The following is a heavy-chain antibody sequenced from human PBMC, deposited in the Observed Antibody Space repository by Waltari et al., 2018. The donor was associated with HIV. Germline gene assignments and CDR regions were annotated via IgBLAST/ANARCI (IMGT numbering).Heavy chain of an antibody. CDR3: ARGGVGSFDY. D-gene: IGHD2-8*02. CDR1: GSSLSSYW. V-gene: IGHV3-74*01. CDR2: IHSDGSST. Sequence: EVQLVESGGGLVQPGGSLRLSCAASGSSLSSYWMHWVRQAPGKVLVWVSRIHSDGSSTTYADSVKGRFTISRDNAKNTVYLQMNSLRGEDTAVYYCARGGVGSFDYWGQGLLVTVSS. J-gene: IGHJ4*02.